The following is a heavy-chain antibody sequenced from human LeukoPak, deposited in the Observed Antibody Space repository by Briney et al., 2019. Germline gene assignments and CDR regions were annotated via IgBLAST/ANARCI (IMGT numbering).Heavy chain of an antibody. CDR1: GGSISSYY. CDR2: IYYSGST. Sequence: SETLSLTCTVSGGSISSYYWSWLRQPPGKGLEWIGYIYYSGSTNYNPSLKSRVTISVDTSKNQFSLKLSSVTAADTAVYYCARLRGSTYYYGSGSSSGPFDYWGQGTLVTVSS. V-gene: IGHV4-59*01. CDR3: ARLRGSTYYYGSGSSSGPFDY. J-gene: IGHJ4*02. D-gene: IGHD3-10*01.